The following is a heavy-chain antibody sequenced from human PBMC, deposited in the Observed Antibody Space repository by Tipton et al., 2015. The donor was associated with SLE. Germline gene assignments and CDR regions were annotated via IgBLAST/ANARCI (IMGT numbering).Heavy chain of an antibody. Sequence: QVQLVQSGAEVKKPGASVKVSCKASGYTFTSYDINWVRQATGQGLEWMGWISAYNGNTNYAQKLQGRVTMTWNTSISTAYMELSSLRSEDTAVYYCARHQYCTNALCYPAYWGQGTLVTVSS. D-gene: IGHD2-8*01. J-gene: IGHJ4*02. CDR1: GYTFTSYD. CDR2: ISAYNGNT. V-gene: IGHV1-8*01. CDR3: ARHQYCTNALCYPAY.